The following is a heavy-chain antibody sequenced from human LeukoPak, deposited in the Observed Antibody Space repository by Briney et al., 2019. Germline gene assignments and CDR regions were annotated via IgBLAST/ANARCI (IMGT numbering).Heavy chain of an antibody. CDR3: ARSGDYDILTGYYGPYYYMDV. Sequence: TSETLSLTCSVSGYSIRSGYHWAWFRQAPGKGLEWMGSIYQSGSTYDNLSLKSRVTLSVDTSRNQFSLKLTSVTAADTAVYYCARSGDYDILTGYYGPYYYMDVWGKGTTVTVSS. J-gene: IGHJ6*03. D-gene: IGHD3-9*01. CDR1: GYSIRSGYH. V-gene: IGHV4-38-2*02. CDR2: IYQSGST.